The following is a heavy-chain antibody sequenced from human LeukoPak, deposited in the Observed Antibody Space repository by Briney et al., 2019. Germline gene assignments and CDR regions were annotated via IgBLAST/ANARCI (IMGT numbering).Heavy chain of an antibody. D-gene: IGHD2-15*01. CDR2: IWYDGSNK. CDR3: ARLATYCSGGSCYWSHEYFQH. Sequence: GGSLRLSCAASGFTFSSYGMHWVRQAPGKGLEWVAVIWYDGSNKYYADSVKGRFTISRDNSKNTLYLQMNSLRAEDTAVYYCARLATYCSGGSCYWSHEYFQHWGQGTLVTVSS. V-gene: IGHV3-33*01. J-gene: IGHJ1*01. CDR1: GFTFSSYG.